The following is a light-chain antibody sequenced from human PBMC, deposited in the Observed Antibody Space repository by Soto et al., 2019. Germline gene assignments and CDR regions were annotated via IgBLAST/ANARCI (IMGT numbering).Light chain of an antibody. Sequence: EIQMTQSPPSLSVSPGDTITITCRTSQSIRSYLNWYQEKSGTAPRLLIYAASTLQDGVPSRFTGSGSGTDFTLTISSLRPDDVATYFCQRTFRSPYTFGQGTKLEI. V-gene: IGKV1-39*01. CDR2: AAS. CDR3: QRTFRSPYT. CDR1: QSIRSY. J-gene: IGKJ2*01.